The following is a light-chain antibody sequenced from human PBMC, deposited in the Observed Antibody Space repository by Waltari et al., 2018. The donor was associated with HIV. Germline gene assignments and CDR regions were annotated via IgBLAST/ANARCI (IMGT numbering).Light chain of an antibody. V-gene: IGKV3-15*01. CDR2: RSS. CDR3: QQHNNFPLT. CDR1: QRISSN. Sequence: EIVMTQSPATLSVSPGERVTLSCRASQRISSNLVWYQQKPGQAPRPLIYRSSSRATGIPARFSGSGSGTEFTLTISSLQSEDFAVYYCQQHNNFPLTFGGGTKVEIK. J-gene: IGKJ4*01.